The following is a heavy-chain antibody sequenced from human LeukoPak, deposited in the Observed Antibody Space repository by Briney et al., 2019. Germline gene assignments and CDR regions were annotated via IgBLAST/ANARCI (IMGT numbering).Heavy chain of an antibody. CDR1: GFTFSSYA. J-gene: IGHJ5*02. CDR3: AKDGYSSSWSGLNWFDP. Sequence: GGSLRLSCAASGFTFSSYAMSWVRQAPGKGLEWVSAINGSGGSTYYADSVKGRFTISRDNSKNTLYLQMNSLRAEDTAVYYCAKDGYSSSWSGLNWFDPWGQGTLVTVSS. D-gene: IGHD6-13*01. CDR2: INGSGGST. V-gene: IGHV3-23*01.